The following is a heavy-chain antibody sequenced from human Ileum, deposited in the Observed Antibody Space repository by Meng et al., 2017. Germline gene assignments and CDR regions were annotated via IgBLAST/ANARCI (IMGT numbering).Heavy chain of an antibody. Sequence: LQDSGPRVVNCSGTRSLTFEVSVDPVSNTNWWDGLRQPPGKWLDWIGEIHHSGRTNFIASLQSRATISLDESKNQFSLTLTSVTAADTAVYYCARGVGDIRVGFDYWGQGILVTVSS. V-gene: IGHV4-4*02. J-gene: IGHJ4*02. CDR1: VDPVSNTNW. CDR3: ARGVGDIRVGFDY. CDR2: IHHSGRT. D-gene: IGHD5-12*01.